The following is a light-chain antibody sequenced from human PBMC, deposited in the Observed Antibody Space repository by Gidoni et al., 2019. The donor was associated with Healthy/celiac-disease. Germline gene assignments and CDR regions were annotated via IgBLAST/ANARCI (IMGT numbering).Light chain of an antibody. J-gene: IGKJ2*01. CDR3: QQSYSTPYT. V-gene: IGKV1-39*01. CDR2: AAS. CDR1: QSISSY. Sequence: DIQMTPSPSYLSASVGDRVTITCRASQSISSYLNWYQQKPGKAPKLLIYAASSLQSGVPARFSGSGSGTDFTLTISSLQPEDFATYYCQQSYSTPYTFGQGTKLEIK.